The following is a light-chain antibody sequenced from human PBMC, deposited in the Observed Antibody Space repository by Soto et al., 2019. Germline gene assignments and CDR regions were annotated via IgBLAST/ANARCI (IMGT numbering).Light chain of an antibody. Sequence: TQIAKSPSCVSASPGFPVTTTFRESQNINSFLTWYQQKPEQAPNLQIYAASTLQSGVPSRFSGSGSGTHFTLTISSLKPEDFATSFCQQAYSTLNFGVGTKVDIK. J-gene: IGKJ4*01. CDR3: QQAYSTLN. V-gene: IGKV1-39*01. CDR1: QNINSF. CDR2: AAS.